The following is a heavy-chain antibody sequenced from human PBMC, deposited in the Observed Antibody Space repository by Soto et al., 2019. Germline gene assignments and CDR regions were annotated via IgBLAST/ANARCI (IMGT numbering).Heavy chain of an antibody. CDR1: GGSVSSDTYC. D-gene: IGHD5-18*01. CDR3: ARGEVDTTMGDYYYYYAMDV. Sequence: SETLSLTCTVSGGSVSSDTYCWSGIRQPPGKGLEWIGYMYSSGITNYNPSLKSRVTISVDTSKNQLSPKLRSVTAADTAVYYCARGEVDTTMGDYYYYYAMDVWGQGTTVTVSS. J-gene: IGHJ6*02. CDR2: MYSSGIT. V-gene: IGHV4-61*01.